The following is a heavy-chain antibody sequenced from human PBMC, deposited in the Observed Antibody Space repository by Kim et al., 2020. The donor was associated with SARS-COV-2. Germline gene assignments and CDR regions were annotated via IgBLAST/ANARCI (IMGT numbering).Heavy chain of an antibody. CDR2: INQDGSEK. Sequence: GGSLRLSCAASGFSFNSFWMSWVRQAPGKGLEWLANINQDGSEKKFVDSVKGRFTISRDNAENSVYLQMNSLRVEDSAVHYCARDAWAQRGTDGFDYWGQGTLVTVSS. V-gene: IGHV3-7*01. CDR1: GFSFNSFW. D-gene: IGHD7-27*01. CDR3: ARDAWAQRGTDGFDY. J-gene: IGHJ4*02.